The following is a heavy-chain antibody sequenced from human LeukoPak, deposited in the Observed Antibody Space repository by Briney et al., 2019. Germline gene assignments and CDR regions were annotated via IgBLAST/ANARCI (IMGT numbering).Heavy chain of an antibody. CDR1: GFTFSSYG. D-gene: IGHD3-3*01. J-gene: IGHJ4*02. V-gene: IGHV3-30*02. CDR2: IRYDGSNK. Sequence: GGSLRLSCAASGFTFSSYGMHWVRQAPGKGLEWVAFIRYDGSNKYYADSVKGRFTISRDNSKNTLYLQMNSLRAEDTAVYYCAKATTTFWSGYKPFDYWGQGTLVTVSS. CDR3: AKATTTFWSGYKPFDY.